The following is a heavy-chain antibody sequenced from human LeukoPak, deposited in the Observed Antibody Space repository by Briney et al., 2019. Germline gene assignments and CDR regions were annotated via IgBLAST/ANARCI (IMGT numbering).Heavy chain of an antibody. V-gene: IGHV4-59*08. D-gene: IGHD5-12*01. Sequence: SETLSLTCXXSGGSISSYYWSWIRQPPGKGLEWIGYIYSSGSTNYNPSLKSRVTISVDTSQNQFSLKLSSVTAADTAVYYCARHRVAPYYFDYWGQGTLVTVSS. CDR3: ARHRVAPYYFDY. CDR1: GGSISSYY. J-gene: IGHJ4*02. CDR2: IYSSGST.